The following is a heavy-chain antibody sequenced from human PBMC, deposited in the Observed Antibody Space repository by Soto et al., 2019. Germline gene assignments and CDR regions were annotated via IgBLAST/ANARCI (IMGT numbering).Heavy chain of an antibody. CDR1: GGSISSSSYY. V-gene: IGHV4-39*01. CDR3: ARGGYSSSSAWFDP. Sequence: QLQLQESGPGLVKPSETLSLTCTVSGGSISSSSYYWGWIRQPPGKGLEWIGSIYYSGSTYYNPSLKSRVTISVDTSKNQFSLKLSSVTAADTAVYYCARGGYSSSSAWFDPWGQGTLVTVSS. D-gene: IGHD6-6*01. CDR2: IYYSGST. J-gene: IGHJ5*02.